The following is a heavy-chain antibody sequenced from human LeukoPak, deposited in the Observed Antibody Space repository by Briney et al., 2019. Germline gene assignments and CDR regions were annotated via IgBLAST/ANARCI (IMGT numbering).Heavy chain of an antibody. CDR2: IYYSGST. J-gene: IGHJ6*02. V-gene: IGHV4-39*01. CDR1: GGSISSSSYY. D-gene: IGHD2-2*01. Sequence: SETLSLTCPVSGGSISSSSYYWGWIRQPPGKGLEWFGRIYYSGSTYYNPSLKSRVTISVDTSKNQFSLKLSSVTAADTAVYYCARVGYCSSTSCYFGDHYYGMDVWGQGTTVTVSS. CDR3: ARVGYCSSTSCYFGDHYYGMDV.